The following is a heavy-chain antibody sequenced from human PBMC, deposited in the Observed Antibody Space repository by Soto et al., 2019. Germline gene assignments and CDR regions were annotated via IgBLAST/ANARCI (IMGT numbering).Heavy chain of an antibody. D-gene: IGHD6-6*01. CDR2: INAGNGNT. CDR1: GYTFTSYA. V-gene: IGHV1-3*01. Sequence: ASVKVSCKASGYTFTSYAMHWVRQAPGQRLEWMGWINAGNGNTKYSQKFQGRVTITRDTSASTAYMELSSLRSEDTAVYYCARGLVAARPQYNWLDSWGQGTLVTVSS. CDR3: ARGLVAARPQYNWLDS. J-gene: IGHJ5*01.